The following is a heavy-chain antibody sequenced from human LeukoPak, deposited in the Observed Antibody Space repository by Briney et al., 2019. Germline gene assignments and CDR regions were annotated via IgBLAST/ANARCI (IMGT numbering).Heavy chain of an antibody. D-gene: IGHD3-3*01. CDR3: ATADFWSGYYRYYFDY. CDR2: FDPEDGET. Sequence: GASVKVSCKVSGYTLTELSMHWVRQAPGKGLEWMGGFDPEDGETIYAQKFQGRVTMTEDTSTDTAYMELSSLRSEDTAVYYCATADFWSGYYRYYFDYWGQGTLVTVSS. J-gene: IGHJ4*02. V-gene: IGHV1-24*01. CDR1: GYTLTELS.